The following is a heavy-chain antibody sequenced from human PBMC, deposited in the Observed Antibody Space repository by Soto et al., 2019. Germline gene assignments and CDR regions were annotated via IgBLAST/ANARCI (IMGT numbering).Heavy chain of an antibody. V-gene: IGHV1-69*13. CDR2: IIPIFGAA. D-gene: IGHD6-6*01. CDR1: GGTFSSYA. J-gene: IGHJ6*02. CDR3: ARASTLEYSSSRYYYGMDV. Sequence: SVKVSCKASGGTFSSYAISWVRQAPGQGLEWMGGIIPIFGAANYAQKFQGRVTITADESTSTAYMELSSLRSEDTAVYYCARASTLEYSSSRYYYGMDVSGQGTTVTV.